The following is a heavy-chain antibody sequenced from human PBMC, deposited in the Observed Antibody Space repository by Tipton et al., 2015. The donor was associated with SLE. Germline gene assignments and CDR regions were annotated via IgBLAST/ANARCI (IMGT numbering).Heavy chain of an antibody. J-gene: IGHJ4*02. D-gene: IGHD1-14*01. CDR2: IYYSGGT. V-gene: IGHV4-39*07. CDR3: ARQGTTRSPFDY. Sequence: TLSLTCSVSGGSISSSGYYWGWIRQPPGKGLEWIGTIYYSGGTSYNPSLKSRVTISVDTSKNQFSLKLNSVTAGDTAVYYCARQGTTRSPFDYWGLGTLVTVSS. CDR1: GGSISSSGYY.